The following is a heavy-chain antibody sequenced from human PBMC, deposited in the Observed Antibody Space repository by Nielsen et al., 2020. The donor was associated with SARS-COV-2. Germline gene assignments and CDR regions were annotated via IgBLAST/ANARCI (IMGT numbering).Heavy chain of an antibody. Sequence: ASVKVSCKASGYTFTGYYMHWVRQAPGQGLEWMGRINPNSGGTNYAQKFQGRVTMTRDTSISTAYMELSRLRSDDTAVYYCARGSLGSGRGGPYYYYGMDVWGQGTTVTVSS. CDR2: INPNSGGT. CDR3: ARGSLGSGRGGPYYYYGMDV. J-gene: IGHJ6*02. V-gene: IGHV1-2*06. CDR1: GYTFTGYY. D-gene: IGHD3-10*01.